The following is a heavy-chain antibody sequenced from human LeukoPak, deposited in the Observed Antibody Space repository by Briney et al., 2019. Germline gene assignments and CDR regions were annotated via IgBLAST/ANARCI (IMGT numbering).Heavy chain of an antibody. J-gene: IGHJ4*02. Sequence: GGSLRLSCAASGFTLSSYGMHWVRQAPGKGLEWGAIIWSDGSNKYYADSVKGRFTISRDNSKNTMYLQMNSLRVEDTAVYYCARGAYAAAAGFDYWGQGTLVSVSS. V-gene: IGHV3-33*01. D-gene: IGHD6-13*01. CDR2: IWSDGSNK. CDR3: ARGAYAAAAGFDY. CDR1: GFTLSSYG.